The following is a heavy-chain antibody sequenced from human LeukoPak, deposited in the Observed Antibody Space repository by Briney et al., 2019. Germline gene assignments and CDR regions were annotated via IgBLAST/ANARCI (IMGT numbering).Heavy chain of an antibody. V-gene: IGHV4-59*12. J-gene: IGHJ5*02. Sequence: PSETLSLTCTVSGGSISSYYWSWIRQPPGKGLGWIGYIYYSGSTNYNPSLKSRVTISVDTSKNQFSLRLTSVTAADTAVYYCARDGHYVAVWFDPWGQGTLVTVSS. D-gene: IGHD4-17*01. CDR1: GGSISSYY. CDR2: IYYSGST. CDR3: ARDGHYVAVWFDP.